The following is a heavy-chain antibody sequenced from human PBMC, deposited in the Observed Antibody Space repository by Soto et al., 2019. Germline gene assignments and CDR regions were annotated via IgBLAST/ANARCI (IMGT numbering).Heavy chain of an antibody. CDR3: AREEGPSPDV. V-gene: IGHV4-31*03. CDR2: IYYSGST. J-gene: IGHJ6*02. Sequence: SETLSLTCTVSGGSISSGGYYWSWIRQHPGKGLEWIGYIYYSGSTYYNPSLKSRVTISVDTSKNQFSLKLSSVTAADTAVYYCAREEGPSPDVWGQGTTVTVSS. CDR1: GGSISSGGYY.